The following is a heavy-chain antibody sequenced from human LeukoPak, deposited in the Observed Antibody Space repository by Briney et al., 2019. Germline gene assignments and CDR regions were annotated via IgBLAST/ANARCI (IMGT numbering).Heavy chain of an antibody. D-gene: IGHD3-10*01. CDR3: ARDFREKGYGSGSLSHDY. CDR2: INPNSGGT. CDR1: GYTFTGYY. V-gene: IGHV1-2*02. Sequence: GASVKVSCKASGYTFTGYYMHWVRQAPGQGLEWMGWINPNSGGTNYAQKFQGRVTMTRDTSISTAYMELSRLRSDDTAVYYCARDFREKGYGSGSLSHDYWGQGTLVTVSS. J-gene: IGHJ4*02.